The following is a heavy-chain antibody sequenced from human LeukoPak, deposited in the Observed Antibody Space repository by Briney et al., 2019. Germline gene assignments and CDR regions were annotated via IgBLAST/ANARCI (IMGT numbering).Heavy chain of an antibody. CDR3: AKDYYGSGSYGVSDY. D-gene: IGHD3-10*01. CDR1: GFTFSSYG. Sequence: GRSLRLSCAASGFTFSSYGMHWVRQAPGKGLEWVAVISYDGSNKYYADSVKGRFTISRDNSKNTLYLQMNSLRAEDTAVYYCAKDYYGSGSYGVSDYWGQGTLVTVSS. V-gene: IGHV3-30*18. J-gene: IGHJ4*02. CDR2: ISYDGSNK.